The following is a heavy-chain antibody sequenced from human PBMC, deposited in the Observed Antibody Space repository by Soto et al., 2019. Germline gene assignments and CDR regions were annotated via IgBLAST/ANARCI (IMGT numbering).Heavy chain of an antibody. V-gene: IGHV5-51*01. CDR3: ARTSAAGKYYYGMDV. CDR1: GYSFTNHW. CDR2: IYPGDSDT. J-gene: IGHJ6*02. Sequence: PGDSLKISCKGSGYSFTNHWIGWVRQMPGKGLEWMGIIYPGDSDTRYSPSFQGQVTISADKSISTAYLQWSSLKASDTAMYYCARTSAAGKYYYGMDVWGQGTTVTVS. D-gene: IGHD6-13*01.